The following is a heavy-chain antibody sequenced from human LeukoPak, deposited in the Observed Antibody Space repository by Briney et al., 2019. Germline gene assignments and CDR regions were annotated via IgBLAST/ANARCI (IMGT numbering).Heavy chain of an antibody. D-gene: IGHD5-12*01. J-gene: IGHJ5*02. Sequence: GASVKVSCKASGYTFTSYGISWVRQAPGQGLEWMGWISAYNGNTNYAQKLQGRVTMTTDTSTSTAYMELRSLRSDDTAVYYCARVLGGYEVPNWFDPWGQGTLVTVSS. V-gene: IGHV1-18*01. CDR1: GYTFTSYG. CDR2: ISAYNGNT. CDR3: ARVLGGYEVPNWFDP.